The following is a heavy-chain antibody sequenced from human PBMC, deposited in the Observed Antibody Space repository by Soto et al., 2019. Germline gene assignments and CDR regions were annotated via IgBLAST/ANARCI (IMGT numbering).Heavy chain of an antibody. Sequence: SETLSLTCTVSGGSISSGGYYWSWIRQHPGKGLEWIGYIYYSGSTYYNPSLKSRVTISVDTSKNQFSLKLSSVTAADTAVYYCARDLGYCSGGSCYRLYYFDYWGQGTLVTVSS. CDR2: IYYSGST. J-gene: IGHJ4*02. CDR1: GGSISSGGYY. D-gene: IGHD2-15*01. CDR3: ARDLGYCSGGSCYRLYYFDY. V-gene: IGHV4-31*03.